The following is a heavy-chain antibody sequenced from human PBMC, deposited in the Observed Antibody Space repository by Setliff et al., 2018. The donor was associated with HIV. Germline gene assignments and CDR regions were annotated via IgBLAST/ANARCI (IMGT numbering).Heavy chain of an antibody. J-gene: IGHJ5*02. V-gene: IGHV4-39*01. CDR1: GGSITRTPYY. CDR3: ASRIYYYDSNNFLREEWFDP. Sequence: PSETLSLTCTVSGGSITRTPYYWGWIRQPPGKGLEWIGSIHHSGTAYDNPSLKSRVTISVDPSKNQILLRLSSVTAADTAVYYCASRIYYYDSNNFLREEWFDPWGQGTLVTAPQ. D-gene: IGHD3-22*01. CDR2: IHHSGTA.